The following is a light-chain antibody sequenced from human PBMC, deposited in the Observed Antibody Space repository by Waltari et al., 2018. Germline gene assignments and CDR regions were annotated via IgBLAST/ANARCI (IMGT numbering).Light chain of an antibody. V-gene: IGKV4-1*01. Sequence: DFVMTQSADSLAVSLGERATINGNSSQSVLSTSNNKNYLAWFQQKPGQPPKLLFYWASPRASGVPALFRCSGSVASFTLTISILQTDDASFYYCQQYYGHPITFGQGPRLEIQ. CDR2: WAS. CDR3: QQYYGHPIT. J-gene: IGKJ5*01. CDR1: QSVLSTSNNKNY.